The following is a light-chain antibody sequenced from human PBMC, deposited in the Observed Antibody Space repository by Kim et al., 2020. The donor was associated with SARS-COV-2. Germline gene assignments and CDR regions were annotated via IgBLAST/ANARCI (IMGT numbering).Light chain of an antibody. Sequence: PGERATLSCRASQRVTGTYLAWYQQKPGQAPGLLISYASSGAAGVPDGFSGNGSGTDFTLAISRLEPGDSAVYHCQQYGDSPKTFGQGTKVDIK. V-gene: IGKV3-20*01. J-gene: IGKJ1*01. CDR3: QQYGDSPKT. CDR2: YAS. CDR1: QRVTGTY.